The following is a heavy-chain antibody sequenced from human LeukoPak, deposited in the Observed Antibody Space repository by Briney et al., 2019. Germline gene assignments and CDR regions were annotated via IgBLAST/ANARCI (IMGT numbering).Heavy chain of an antibody. J-gene: IGHJ4*02. Sequence: PGGSLTLSCAASDFTLSPYWMTWVRQAPGGGLEWVANIDSDGGDKYYGDSVKGRFSISRDNAENSLFLQMNNLRVEDSAVYYCARGGSGSSKYWVFWGQGTLVTVSS. CDR3: ARGGSGSSKYWVF. CDR2: IDSDGGDK. V-gene: IGHV3-7*01. CDR1: DFTLSPYW. D-gene: IGHD2-8*02.